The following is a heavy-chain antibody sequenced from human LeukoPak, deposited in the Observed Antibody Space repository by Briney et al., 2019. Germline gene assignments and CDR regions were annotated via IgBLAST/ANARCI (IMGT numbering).Heavy chain of an antibody. CDR3: ARDRSGKYGSGSYGY. Sequence: GGSLRLSCAASGFTFSSYSMNWVRQAPGKGLEWVSSISSSSSYIYYADSVKGRFTISRDNAKNSLYLQMNSLRAEDTAVYYCARDRSGKYGSGSYGYWGQGTLVTVSS. CDR2: ISSSSSYI. CDR1: GFTFSSYS. V-gene: IGHV3-21*01. J-gene: IGHJ4*02. D-gene: IGHD3-10*01.